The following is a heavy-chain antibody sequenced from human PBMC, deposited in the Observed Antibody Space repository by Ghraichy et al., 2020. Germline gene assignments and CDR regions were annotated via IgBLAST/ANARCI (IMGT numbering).Heavy chain of an antibody. CDR3: ATHSSGFLGGGGTHDY. CDR1: GGTFSSYA. D-gene: IGHD3-22*01. CDR2: IIPIFGTA. Sequence: SVKVSCKASGGTFSSYAISWVRQAPGQGLEWMGGIIPIFGTANYAQKFQGRVTITADESTSTAYMELSSLRSEDTAVYYCATHSSGFLGGGGTHDYWGQGTLVTVSS. J-gene: IGHJ4*02. V-gene: IGHV1-69*13.